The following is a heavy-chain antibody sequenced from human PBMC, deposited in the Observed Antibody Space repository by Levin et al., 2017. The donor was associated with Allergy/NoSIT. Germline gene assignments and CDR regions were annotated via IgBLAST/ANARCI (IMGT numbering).Heavy chain of an antibody. Sequence: KRGESLKISCKGSGYSFAIYWIGWVRQMPGKGLEWMGIIYPGNSDTRYSPSFQGQVTISADKSINTAYLQWSSLKASDTAMYYCARAYYYESSGYYPYWGQGTLVTVSS. CDR1: GYSFAIYW. D-gene: IGHD3-22*01. CDR3: ARAYYYESSGYYPY. CDR2: IYPGNSDT. V-gene: IGHV5-51*01. J-gene: IGHJ4*02.